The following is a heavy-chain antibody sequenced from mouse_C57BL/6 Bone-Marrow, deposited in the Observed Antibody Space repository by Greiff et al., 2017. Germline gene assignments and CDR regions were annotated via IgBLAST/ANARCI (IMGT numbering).Heavy chain of an antibody. CDR3: ARHCNYVGYAMDY. J-gene: IGHJ4*01. Sequence: EVKLMESGGDLVKPGGSLKLSCAASGFTFSSYGMSWVRQTPDKRLEWVATISSGGSYTYYPDSLKGRFTISRDNAKNTLYLQMSSLKSEDTAMYYCARHCNYVGYAMDYWGQGTSVTVSS. V-gene: IGHV5-6*01. CDR1: GFTFSSYG. CDR2: ISSGGSYT. D-gene: IGHD2-1*01.